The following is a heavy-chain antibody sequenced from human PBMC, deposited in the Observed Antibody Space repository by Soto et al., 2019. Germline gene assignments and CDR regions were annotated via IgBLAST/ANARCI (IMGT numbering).Heavy chain of an antibody. CDR3: ARELGYCSGGNCYLEGAFDI. CDR1: GYSFSSYS. Sequence: GRSLTLASAAAGYSFSSYSRSRVRQAPGKGLEWVSVISGSGDSTYYADSVKGRFTISRDNSEDTLYLRMNSLRAEDTAVYSCARELGYCSGGNCYLEGAFDIWGQGTMVTVSS. V-gene: IGHV3-23*01. J-gene: IGHJ3*02. CDR2: ISGSGDST. D-gene: IGHD2-15*01.